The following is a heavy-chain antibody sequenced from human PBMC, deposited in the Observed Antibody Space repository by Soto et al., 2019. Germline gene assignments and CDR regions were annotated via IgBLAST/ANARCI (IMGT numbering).Heavy chain of an antibody. V-gene: IGHV1-18*01. CDR2: ISAYNGNT. CDR1: GYTFTSYG. J-gene: IGHJ4*02. Sequence: GASVKVSCKASGYTFTSYGISWVRQAPGQGLEWMGWISAYNGNTNYAQKLQGRVTMTTDTSTSTAYIELRSLRSDDTAVYYCARGPDIVVVPAASLPHYWGQGTLVTVSS. CDR3: ARGPDIVVVPAASLPHY. D-gene: IGHD2-2*01.